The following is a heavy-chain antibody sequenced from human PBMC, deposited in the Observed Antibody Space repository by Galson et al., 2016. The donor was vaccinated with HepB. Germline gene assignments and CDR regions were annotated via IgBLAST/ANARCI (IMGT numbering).Heavy chain of an antibody. D-gene: IGHD4/OR15-4a*01. CDR1: GFTFSSYS. CDR2: ISSSSSYI. Sequence: SLRLSCAASGFTFSSYSMNWVRQAPGKGLEWVSSISSSSSYIYYADSVKGRFTISRDNAKNTLYLQMNSLRTEDTAVYYCARDPSRSIFDYGGDYWGQGTLVTVSS. V-gene: IGHV3-21*01. J-gene: IGHJ4*02. CDR3: ARDPSRSIFDYGGDY.